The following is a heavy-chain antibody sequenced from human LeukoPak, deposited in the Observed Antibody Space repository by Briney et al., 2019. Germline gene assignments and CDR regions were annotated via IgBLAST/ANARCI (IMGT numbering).Heavy chain of an antibody. CDR2: ITNDGRRK. Sequence: GGSLRLSCVASGFTFGSYGFHWVRQAPGKGLEWMTFITNDGRRKYYADSVEGRFTISRDNSKSTLYLQMNSLTTGDTAVYYCAKDCGLGGDRDSWGQGTLVTVSS. D-gene: IGHD2-21*01. CDR3: AKDCGLGGDRDS. CDR1: GFTFGSYG. J-gene: IGHJ4*02. V-gene: IGHV3-30*02.